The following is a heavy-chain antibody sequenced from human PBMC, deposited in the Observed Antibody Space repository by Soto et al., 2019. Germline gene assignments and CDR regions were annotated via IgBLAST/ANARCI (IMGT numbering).Heavy chain of an antibody. Sequence: WGSLLISCATSGFTFSIYAMSWVRQAPGKGLEWVSAISGSGGSTYYADSVKGRFTISRDNSKNTLYLQMNSLRAEDTAVYHCAKGTKVTTGIDYWGQGTMVTVSS. CDR2: ISGSGGST. V-gene: IGHV3-23*01. D-gene: IGHD4-17*01. J-gene: IGHJ4*02. CDR1: GFTFSIYA. CDR3: AKGTKVTTGIDY.